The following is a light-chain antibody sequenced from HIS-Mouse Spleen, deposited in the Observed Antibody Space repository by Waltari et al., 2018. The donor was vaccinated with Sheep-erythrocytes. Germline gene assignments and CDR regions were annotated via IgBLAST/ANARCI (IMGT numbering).Light chain of an antibody. Sequence: NFMLTQPHSVSESPGKTVTITCTRSSGSIASNDVQWSQQRPGSAPTTVIYEDNQRPSGVPDRCSGSIDSSSNSASLTISGLKTEDEADYYCQSYDSSNHGVFGGGTKLTVL. CDR1: SGSIASND. CDR3: QSYDSSNHGV. CDR2: EDN. V-gene: IGLV6-57*04. J-gene: IGLJ3*02.